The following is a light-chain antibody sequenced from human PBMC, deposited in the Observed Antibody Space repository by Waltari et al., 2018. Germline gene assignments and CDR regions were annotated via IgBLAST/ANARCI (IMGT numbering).Light chain of an antibody. V-gene: IGKV1-12*01. J-gene: IGKJ1*01. CDR3: QQGSSSPPT. Sequence: SASVGATVTLTCRAGQDISGALAWYQQKTGETANLLLYSVSSLQSGVPSRFSGSGSWRDFTLTTSSLQPEDLATSYCQQGSSSPPTFGQGTKVEFK. CDR1: QDISGA. CDR2: SVS.